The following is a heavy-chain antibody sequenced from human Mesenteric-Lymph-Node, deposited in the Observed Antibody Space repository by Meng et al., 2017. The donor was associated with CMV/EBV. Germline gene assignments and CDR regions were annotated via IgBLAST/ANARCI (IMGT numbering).Heavy chain of an antibody. CDR1: GGSFSGYY. V-gene: IGHV4-34*01. CDR3: ARRGSGWIGDSFDY. D-gene: IGHD3-10*01. J-gene: IGHJ4*02. Sequence: SETLSLTCAVYGGSFSGYYWSWIRQPPGKGLEWIGEINHSGSTNYNPSLKSRVTISVDTSKNQFSLKLSYVTAADTAVYYCARRGSGWIGDSFDYWGQGTLVTVSS. CDR2: INHSGST.